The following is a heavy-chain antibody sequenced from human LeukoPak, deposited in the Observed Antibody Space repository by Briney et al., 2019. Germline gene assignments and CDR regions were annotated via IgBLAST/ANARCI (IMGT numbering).Heavy chain of an antibody. D-gene: IGHD3-22*01. Sequence: GASVKVSCKASGYTFTGYYMHWVRQAPGQGLEWMGWINPNSGGTNYAQKFQGRVTMTRDTSISTAYMELSRLRSDDTAVYYCARGFTGYDSSGSDAFDIWGQGTMVTVSS. CDR1: GYTFTGYY. J-gene: IGHJ3*02. CDR2: INPNSGGT. V-gene: IGHV1-2*02. CDR3: ARGFTGYDSSGSDAFDI.